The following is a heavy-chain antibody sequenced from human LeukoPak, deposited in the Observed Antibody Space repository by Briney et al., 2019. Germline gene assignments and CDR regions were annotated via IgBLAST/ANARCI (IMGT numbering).Heavy chain of an antibody. J-gene: IGHJ4*02. V-gene: IGHV4-59*08. CDR2: IYYSGST. D-gene: IGHD3-3*01. CDR1: GGSISSCY. CDR3: ARQAYYDFWSGYSDRGYFDY. Sequence: SETLSLTCTVSGGSISSCYWSWIRQPPGKGLEWIGYIYYSGSTNYNPSLKSRVTISVDTSKNQFFLKLSSVTAADTAVYYCARQAYYDFWSGYSDRGYFDYWGQGTLVTVSS.